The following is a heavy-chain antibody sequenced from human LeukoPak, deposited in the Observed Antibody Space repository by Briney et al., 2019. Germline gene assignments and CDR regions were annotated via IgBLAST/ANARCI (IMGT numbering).Heavy chain of an antibody. CDR2: ISHSGST. CDR3: ARINTIMATFDY. V-gene: IGHV4-38-2*02. Sequence: SETLSLTCNVSGYFINSNYYWGWIRQPPGKGLEWIATISHSGSTYYNPSLKSRVTISVETSKNQFSLKLSSVTAADTAVYYCARINTIMATFDYWGQGTLVTVSS. J-gene: IGHJ4*02. CDR1: GYFINSNYY. D-gene: IGHD5-24*01.